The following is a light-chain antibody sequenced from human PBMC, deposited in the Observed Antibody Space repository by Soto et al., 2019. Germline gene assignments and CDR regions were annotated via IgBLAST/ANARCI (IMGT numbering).Light chain of an antibody. CDR2: LGS. CDR1: QSLLHSNGYNY. CDR3: MQALQTPPYT. Sequence: DIVMTQSPLSLPVTPGEPASISCRSSQSLLHSNGYNYLDWYLQKPGQSPQLLIYLGSNRASAVPDRFSGSGSGTDFTLKISRVEAEDVGVYYCMQALQTPPYTFGQGTKLEIK. J-gene: IGKJ2*01. V-gene: IGKV2-28*01.